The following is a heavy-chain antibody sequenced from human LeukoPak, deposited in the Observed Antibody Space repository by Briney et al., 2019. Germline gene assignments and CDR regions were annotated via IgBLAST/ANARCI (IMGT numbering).Heavy chain of an antibody. CDR2: ISRSGETT. CDR1: GFTFTNYA. Sequence: PGGSLRLSCAASGFTFTNYAMSWVRQAPGKGLEGVSAISRSGETTYYADSRKGRFTISRDNSKNTLYLQMNSLRAEDTAVYYCAKDRTDGSSWFDPWGQGTLVTVSS. D-gene: IGHD6-13*01. V-gene: IGHV3-23*01. CDR3: AKDRTDGSSWFDP. J-gene: IGHJ5*02.